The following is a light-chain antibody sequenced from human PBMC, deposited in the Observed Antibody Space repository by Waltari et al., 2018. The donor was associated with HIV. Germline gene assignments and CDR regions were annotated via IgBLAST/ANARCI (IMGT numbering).Light chain of an antibody. J-gene: IGKJ2*01. CDR2: DTS. V-gene: IGKV3D-11*01. CDR1: QGLVTS. Sequence: IVLTQSPATRSLSPGERATLPCRASQGLVTSLAWYQQRPGQAPRLLMFDTSNRAAGVPDRFSGSGSGTDFTLTITRLESADFAFYFCQQFFSPPFTFGQGTTLEIK. CDR3: QQFFSPPFT.